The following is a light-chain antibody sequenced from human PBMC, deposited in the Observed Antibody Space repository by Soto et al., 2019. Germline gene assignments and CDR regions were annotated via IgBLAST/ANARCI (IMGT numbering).Light chain of an antibody. J-gene: IGKJ5*01. CDR1: PSVSNY. CDR2: DAS. V-gene: IGKV3-11*01. CDR3: QQRSQWPPMT. Sequence: EIFLTQSPVTLSLSPGPRATPSPTARPSVSNYLAWYQVKPGQAPRLLIYDASSRATGVPARFSGSGSGTDFSLTISSLEPEDVAVYYCQQRSQWPPMTFGQGTRLEIK.